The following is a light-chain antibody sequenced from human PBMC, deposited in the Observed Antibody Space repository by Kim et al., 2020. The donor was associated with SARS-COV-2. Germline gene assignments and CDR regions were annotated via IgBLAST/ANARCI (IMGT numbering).Light chain of an antibody. Sequence: VTISCTGTSSSIGTSFDVHGYQQLPGSAPKLLISANTGRPSGVPDRFSGSKSGTSASRAITGVQAEDEADYYCQSYDNSLSGYVFGTGTKVTVL. CDR2: ANT. CDR1: SSSIGTSFD. V-gene: IGLV1-40*01. J-gene: IGLJ1*01. CDR3: QSYDNSLSGYV.